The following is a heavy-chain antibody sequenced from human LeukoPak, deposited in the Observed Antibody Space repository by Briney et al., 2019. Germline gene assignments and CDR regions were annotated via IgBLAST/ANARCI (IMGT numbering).Heavy chain of an antibody. CDR1: GYTFTSYG. V-gene: IGHV1-18*04. D-gene: IGHD3-9*01. CDR3: ARDYYDILTGPLAPFDY. Sequence: ASVKVSCKASGYTFTSYGISWVRQAPRQGLEWIGWISAYNGNTNYAQKLQGRVTMTTDTSTSTAYMELRSLRSDDTAVYYCARDYYDILTGPLAPFDYWGQGTLVTVSS. CDR2: ISAYNGNT. J-gene: IGHJ4*02.